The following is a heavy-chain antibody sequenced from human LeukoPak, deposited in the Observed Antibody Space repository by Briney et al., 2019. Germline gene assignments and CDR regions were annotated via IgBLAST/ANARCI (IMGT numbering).Heavy chain of an antibody. CDR3: VRQISSY. J-gene: IGHJ4*02. CDR1: GYTFTDYY. D-gene: IGHD2/OR15-2a*01. V-gene: IGHV1-2*02. CDR2: INSNSGGT. Sequence: GASVKVSFKASGYTFTDYYIHWVRQPPAQRLEWMGWINSNSGGTNYAQKFQGRVTMTRDTSISTAYIEPSRLTSDDTAVYYCVRQISSYWGQGTLVTVSS.